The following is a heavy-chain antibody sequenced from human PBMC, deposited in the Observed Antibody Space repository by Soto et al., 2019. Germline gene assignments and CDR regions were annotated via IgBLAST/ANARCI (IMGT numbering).Heavy chain of an antibody. Sequence: PSETLSLTCAVYGGSFSGYYLSWIRQPPGKGLEWIGEINHSGSTNYNPSLKSRVTISVDTSKNQFSLRAEDTAVYYCAKGSFSAHQFLDHWGQGTLVTVSS. D-gene: IGHD6-6*01. J-gene: IGHJ4*02. V-gene: IGHV4-34*01. CDR1: GGSFSGYY. CDR3: AKGSFSAHQFLDH. CDR2: INHSGST.